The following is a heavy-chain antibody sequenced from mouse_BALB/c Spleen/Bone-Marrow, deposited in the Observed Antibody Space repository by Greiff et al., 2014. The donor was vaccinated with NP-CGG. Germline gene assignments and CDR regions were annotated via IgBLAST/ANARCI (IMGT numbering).Heavy chain of an antibody. Sequence: VQLQQSGGGLVQPGGSRKLSCAASGFTFSSFGVHWIRQAPEKGLEWVAYINGGSNTIYYADTVKGRFTISRDNPKNTLFLQMTSLRSEDTAMYFCARGTTALRYFDVWGAGTTVTVSS. CDR2: INGGSNTI. J-gene: IGHJ1*01. CDR3: ARGTTALRYFDV. CDR1: GFTFSSFG. V-gene: IGHV5-17*02. D-gene: IGHD1-2*01.